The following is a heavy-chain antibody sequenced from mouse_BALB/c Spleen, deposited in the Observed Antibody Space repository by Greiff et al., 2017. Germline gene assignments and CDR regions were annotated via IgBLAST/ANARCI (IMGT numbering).Heavy chain of an antibody. J-gene: IGHJ2*01. CDR1: GYTFTDYD. CDR2: ISTYYGYA. CDR3: AAGYDGFDY. V-gene: IGHV1S137*01. D-gene: IGHD2-2*01. Sequence: QVQLKESGAELVRPGVSVKISCTGSGYTFTDYDMHWVKQSHAKSLEWIGVISTYYGYASYNQKFKGKATMTVDKSSSTAYMELSRLTSEDSAIYYCAAGYDGFDYWGQGTTLTVSS.